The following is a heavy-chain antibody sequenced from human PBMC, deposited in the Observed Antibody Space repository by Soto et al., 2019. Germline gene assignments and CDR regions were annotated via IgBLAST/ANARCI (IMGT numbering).Heavy chain of an antibody. D-gene: IGHD3-3*01. CDR2: ISAYNGNT. J-gene: IGHJ6*02. V-gene: IGHV1-18*01. CDR3: ARQKRQADYDFWSARYYYGMDV. Sequence: ASVKVSCKASGYTFTSYGISWVRQAPGQGLEWMGWISAYNGNTNYAQKLQGRVTMTTDTSTSTAYMELRSLRSDDTAVYYCARQKRQADYDFWSARYYYGMDVWGQGTTVTVSS. CDR1: GYTFTSYG.